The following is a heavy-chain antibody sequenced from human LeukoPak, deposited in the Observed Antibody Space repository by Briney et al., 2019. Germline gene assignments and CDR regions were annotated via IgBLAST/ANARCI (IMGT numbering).Heavy chain of an antibody. D-gene: IGHD2-15*01. Sequence: ASVKVSCKASGGTFSSYAISWVRQAPGQGLEWMGRIIPIFGTANYAQKFQGRVTITTDESTSTAYMELSSLRSEDTAVYYCARDPEVGYCSGGSCYGQGYWGRGTLVTVSS. CDR3: ARDPEVGYCSGGSCYGQGY. CDR2: IIPIFGTA. V-gene: IGHV1-69*05. CDR1: GGTFSSYA. J-gene: IGHJ4*02.